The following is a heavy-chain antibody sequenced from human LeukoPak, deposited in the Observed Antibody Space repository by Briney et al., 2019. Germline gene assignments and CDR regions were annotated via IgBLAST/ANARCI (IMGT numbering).Heavy chain of an antibody. CDR3: ARVVPAASRGDLGYYFDY. J-gene: IGHJ4*02. V-gene: IGHV4-38-2*02. D-gene: IGHD2-2*01. CDR2: IYHSGST. Sequence: PSETLSLTCTVSGYSISSGYYWGWIRQPPGKGLEWIGSIYHSGSTYYNPSLKSRVTISVDTSKNQFSLKLSSVTAADTAVYYYARVVPAASRGDLGYYFDYWGQGTLVTVSS. CDR1: GYSISSGYY.